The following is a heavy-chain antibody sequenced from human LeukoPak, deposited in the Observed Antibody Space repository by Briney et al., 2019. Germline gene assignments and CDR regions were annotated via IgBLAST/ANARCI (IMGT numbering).Heavy chain of an antibody. Sequence: PGGSLRLSCAASGFTFSSYGMHWVRQAPGKGLEWVAFIRYDGSNKYYADSVKGRFTISRDNSQNTLYLQMNSLRAEDTAVYYCAKLPIVGSGSFDAFDIWGQGTMVTVSS. D-gene: IGHD3-10*01. CDR2: IRYDGSNK. J-gene: IGHJ3*02. CDR1: GFTFSSYG. V-gene: IGHV3-30*02. CDR3: AKLPIVGSGSFDAFDI.